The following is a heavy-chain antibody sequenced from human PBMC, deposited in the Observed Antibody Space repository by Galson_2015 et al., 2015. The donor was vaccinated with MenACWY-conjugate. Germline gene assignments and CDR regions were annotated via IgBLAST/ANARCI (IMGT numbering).Heavy chain of an antibody. D-gene: IGHD3-10*01. V-gene: IGHV3-48*04. CDR3: ARVGFRERVSPDDY. CDR2: ITSSSSTI. J-gene: IGHJ4*02. Sequence: LRLSCAASGFSLCSYSMNWVGQAPGGELEWISYITSSSSTIYYADSVKGRFTISRDNAKNSLYLQMNSLRAAETAVYYCARVGFRERVSPDDYWGRGTLVTVSS. CDR1: GFSLCSYS.